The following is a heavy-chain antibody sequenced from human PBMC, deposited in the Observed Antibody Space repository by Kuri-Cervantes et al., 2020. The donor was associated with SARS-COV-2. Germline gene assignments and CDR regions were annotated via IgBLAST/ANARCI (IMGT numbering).Heavy chain of an antibody. J-gene: IGHJ6*03. Sequence: GESLKISCAASGFTFSSYWMSWVRQAPGKGLEWVANIKQDGSEKYYVDSVKGRFTISRDNAKNSLYLQMNSLRAEDTAVYYGARGEYCSSTSCYYYYYMDVWGKGTTVTVSS. CDR3: ARGEYCSSTSCYYYYYMDV. CDR1: GFTFSSYW. D-gene: IGHD2-2*01. V-gene: IGHV3-7*04. CDR2: IKQDGSEK.